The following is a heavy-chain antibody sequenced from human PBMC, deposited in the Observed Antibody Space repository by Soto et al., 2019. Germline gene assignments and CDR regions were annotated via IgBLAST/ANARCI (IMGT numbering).Heavy chain of an antibody. J-gene: IGHJ6*03. V-gene: IGHV3-23*01. CDR2: ISGSAATT. CDR3: ARGPRYCSGYSCDYYMDV. CDR1: GFTFSSYA. D-gene: IGHD2-15*01. Sequence: EVQLLESGGGLVQPGGSLRLSCAASGFTFSSYAMSWVRQAPGKGLEWVSAISGSAATTSYADSVKGRFTVSRDNSKNTLYLQMNSLRAEDTAVYYCARGPRYCSGYSCDYYMDVWGKGTTVTVSS.